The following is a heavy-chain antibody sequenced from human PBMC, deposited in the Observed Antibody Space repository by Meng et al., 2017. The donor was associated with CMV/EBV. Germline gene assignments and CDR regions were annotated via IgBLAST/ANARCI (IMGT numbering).Heavy chain of an antibody. CDR2: IYYSGST. CDR1: GGCISSNDYY. V-gene: IGHV4-30-4*08. Sequence: VQLLEACPRLVQPSQAMSLPCTVSGGCISSNDYYWSWVRQPPGKGLEWIGYIYYSGSTYYNPSLKSRVTISVDTSKNQFSLKLSSVTAGDTAVYYCARVSSRVAGAFDYWGQGTLVTVSS. D-gene: IGHD2-15*01. J-gene: IGHJ4*02. CDR3: ARVSSRVAGAFDY.